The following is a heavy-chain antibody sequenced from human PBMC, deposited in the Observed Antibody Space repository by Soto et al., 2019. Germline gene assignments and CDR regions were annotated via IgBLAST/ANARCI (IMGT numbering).Heavy chain of an antibody. V-gene: IGHV4-4*02. D-gene: IGHD3-10*01. CDR3: ARTVYYYVSGSPGFDY. CDR2: IYHSGST. Sequence: QVQLQESGPGLVKPSGTLSLTCAVSGGSISSSNWWSWVRQPPGKGLEWIGEIYHSGSTNYNPSLKSRDPTSVDKSTKPFSLKLSSVTAADTAVYYCARTVYYYVSGSPGFDYWGQGTLVTVSS. J-gene: IGHJ4*02. CDR1: GGSISSSNW.